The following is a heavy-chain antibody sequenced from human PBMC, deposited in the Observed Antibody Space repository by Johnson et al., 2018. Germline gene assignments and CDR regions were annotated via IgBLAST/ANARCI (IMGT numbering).Heavy chain of an antibody. Sequence: QVQLQQSGPGLVKPTQTLSLTCAISGDSVSSNSAAWNWIRQSPSRGLEWLGRTYYRSKWYNDYAVSVKSRITNNPDTSKNQFSLQLNSVTPEDTAVYYCARFLSRRFLEWNDAFDIWGQGTMVTVSS. D-gene: IGHD3-3*01. CDR2: TYYRSKWYN. CDR1: GDSVSSNSAA. J-gene: IGHJ3*02. CDR3: ARFLSRRFLEWNDAFDI. V-gene: IGHV6-1*01.